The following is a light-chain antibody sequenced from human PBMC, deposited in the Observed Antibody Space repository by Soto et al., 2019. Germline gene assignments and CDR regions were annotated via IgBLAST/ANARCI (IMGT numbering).Light chain of an antibody. J-gene: IGLJ1*01. CDR1: SSDVGGYNY. CDR2: DVS. CDR3: SSDAGNYNYV. Sequence: QSVLTQPRSVSGSPGQSVTISCTGTSSDVGGYNYVSWYQQHPGKAPKLMIYDVSKRPSGVPDRFSGSKSGNTASLTISGLQAEDEADYFCSSDAGNYNYVFGTGTKVTVL. V-gene: IGLV2-11*01.